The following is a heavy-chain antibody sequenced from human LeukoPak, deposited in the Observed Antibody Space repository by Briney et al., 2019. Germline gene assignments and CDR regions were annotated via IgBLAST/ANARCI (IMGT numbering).Heavy chain of an antibody. V-gene: IGHV3-9*01. CDR3: ARDHKSRYYYGSGSYGFDP. Sequence: PGGSLRLSCAASGFTFDDYAMHWVRQAPGKGLEWVSGISWNSGSIGYADSVKGRFTISRDNSKNTLYLQMNSLRAEDTAVYYCARDHKSRYYYGSGSYGFDPWGQGTLVTVSS. CDR1: GFTFDDYA. J-gene: IGHJ5*02. D-gene: IGHD3-10*01. CDR2: ISWNSGSI.